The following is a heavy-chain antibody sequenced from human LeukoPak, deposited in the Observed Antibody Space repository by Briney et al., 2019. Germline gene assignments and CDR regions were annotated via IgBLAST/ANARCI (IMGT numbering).Heavy chain of an antibody. J-gene: IGHJ3*02. CDR1: GFTLISYT. CDR2: ISSSSSYI. Sequence: GSLRLSCDVSGFTLISYTMNWVRQAPGKGLEWVSSISSSSSYIYYADSVKGRFTISRDNARNSLYLQMNSLRAEDTAVYYCARDGSGYDDAFDIWGQGKMVTVSS. CDR3: ARDGSGYDDAFDI. V-gene: IGHV3-21*01. D-gene: IGHD3-10*01.